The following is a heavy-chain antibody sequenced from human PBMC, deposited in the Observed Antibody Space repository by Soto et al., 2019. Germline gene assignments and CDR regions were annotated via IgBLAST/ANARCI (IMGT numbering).Heavy chain of an antibody. Sequence: EVQLVESGGGLVQPGGSLRLSCAASGFTFSSYEMNWVRQAPGKGLEWVSYISSSGSTIYYADSVKGRFTISRDNAKNSLYLQMNSLRAEDTAVYYCAREKGDYGDTGDAFDIWGQGTMVTVSS. V-gene: IGHV3-48*03. D-gene: IGHD4-17*01. CDR2: ISSSGSTI. CDR1: GFTFSSYE. J-gene: IGHJ3*02. CDR3: AREKGDYGDTGDAFDI.